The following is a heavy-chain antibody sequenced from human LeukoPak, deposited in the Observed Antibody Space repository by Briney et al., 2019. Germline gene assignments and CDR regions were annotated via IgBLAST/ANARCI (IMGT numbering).Heavy chain of an antibody. CDR1: GFTFSSYE. CDR2: ISSSGSTI. CDR3: AKVIWFGELFFDY. V-gene: IGHV3-48*03. Sequence: PGGSLRLSCAASGFTFSSYEMNWVRQAPGKGLEWVSYISSSGSTIFYADSVKGRFTISRDNAKNSLYLQMNSLRAEDTAVYYCAKVIWFGELFFDYWGQGTLVTVSS. D-gene: IGHD3-10*01. J-gene: IGHJ4*02.